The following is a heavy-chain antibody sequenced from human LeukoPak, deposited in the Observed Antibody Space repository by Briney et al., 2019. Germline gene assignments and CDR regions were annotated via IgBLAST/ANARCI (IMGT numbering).Heavy chain of an antibody. J-gene: IGHJ4*02. CDR3: AKDRHYYGSGRLY. CDR2: ISISGSPT. CDR1: GFIFSDYY. V-gene: IGHV3-11*04. D-gene: IGHD3-10*01. Sequence: GGSLRLSCAASGFIFSDYYMGWIRQAPGKGLEWVSYISISGSPTYYADSVKGRFTISRDNSKNTLYLQMNSLRAEDTAVYYCAKDRHYYGSGRLYWGQGTLVTVSS.